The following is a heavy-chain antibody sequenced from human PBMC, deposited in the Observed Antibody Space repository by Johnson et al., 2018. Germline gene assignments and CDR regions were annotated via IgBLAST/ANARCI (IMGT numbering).Heavy chain of an antibody. D-gene: IGHD2-15*01. CDR3: AADATTRDRAYCRDASCRVGDY. V-gene: IGHV3-7*01. CDR2: LKQDGSEN. Sequence: VQLVESGGGLVQPGGSLRLSCAASGFTFSSSWMSWVRQAPGKGREGVANLKQDGSENDYVDSLKGRITIPRANTNNSLYLQMNSLRAEDTAIYYCAADATTRDRAYCRDASCRVGDYWGQGTLVSVSS. J-gene: IGHJ4*02. CDR1: GFTFSSSW.